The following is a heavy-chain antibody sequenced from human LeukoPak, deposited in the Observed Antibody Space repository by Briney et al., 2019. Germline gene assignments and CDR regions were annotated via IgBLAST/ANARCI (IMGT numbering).Heavy chain of an antibody. CDR1: GGSISSGNW. J-gene: IGHJ4*02. CDR2: IYHSGST. CDR3: ASYSLGGFDY. V-gene: IGHV4-4*02. D-gene: IGHD3-16*01. Sequence: SETLSLTCAVSGGSISSGNWWSWVRQPPGKGLEWIGEIYHSGSTNYSPSLKSRVTMSVDKSKNQFSLKLSSVTAADTAVYYCASYSLGGFDYWGQGTLVTVSS.